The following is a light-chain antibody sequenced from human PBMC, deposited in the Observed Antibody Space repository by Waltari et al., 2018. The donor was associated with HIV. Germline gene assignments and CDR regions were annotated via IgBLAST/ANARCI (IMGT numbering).Light chain of an antibody. CDR1: SSNIENNG. CDR3: GTWDRSLSAVV. J-gene: IGLJ2*01. CDR2: ENN. V-gene: IGLV1-51*02. Sequence: QYVLTQPPSVSAAPGLAVIIYCPGSSSNIENNGVSWYQQLPGTSPKLLVYENNQRPSGIPDRFSGSKSGTSATLGITELQTGDEADYYCGTWDRSLSAVVFGGGTKLTVL.